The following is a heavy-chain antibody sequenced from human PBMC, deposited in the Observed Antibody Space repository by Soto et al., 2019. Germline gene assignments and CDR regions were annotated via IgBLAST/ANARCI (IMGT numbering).Heavy chain of an antibody. V-gene: IGHV3-23*01. CDR2: IGESGAPT. J-gene: IGHJ4*02. CDR1: GSTFSSYA. D-gene: IGHD4-4*01. Sequence: PGGSLRLSCAASGSTFSSYAMSWVRQAPGKGLEWVSLIGESGAPTQYADSVKGRFTISRDNSKNTLYLQMNSLRVEDTAVYYCAGVKRSSNYAAGSYYWGQGTLVTVSS. CDR3: AGVKRSSNYAAGSYY.